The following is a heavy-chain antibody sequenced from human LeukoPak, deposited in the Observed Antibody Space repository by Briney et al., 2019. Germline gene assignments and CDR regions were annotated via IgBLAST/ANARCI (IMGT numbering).Heavy chain of an antibody. CDR1: GFTFRSYA. CDR3: AKSNTTSWCSFDY. D-gene: IGHD6-13*01. Sequence: GGSLRLSCAASGFTFRSYAMSWVRQAPGKGLEWVSTISGSGNTTYYADCVKGRFTISRDNTKNTLYLPMDSLRPEDTALYFCAKSNTTSWCSFDYWGQGTLVSVSS. J-gene: IGHJ4*02. CDR2: ISGSGNTT. V-gene: IGHV3-23*01.